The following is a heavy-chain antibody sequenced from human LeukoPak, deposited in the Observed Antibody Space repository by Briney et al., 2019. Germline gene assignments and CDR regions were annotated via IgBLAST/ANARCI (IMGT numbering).Heavy chain of an antibody. Sequence: GGSLRLSCAASGFTFSDAWMSWVRQAPGKGLEWVGRIKRKTDGGTTDYAAPVKGRFTISRDESKNTLYLQMNSLRTEDTAVYYYSTDCTGGGNCSPYADYWGQGTLVTVSS. V-gene: IGHV3-15*01. CDR1: GFTFSDAW. CDR2: IKRKTDGGTT. J-gene: IGHJ4*02. CDR3: STDCTGGGNCSPYADY. D-gene: IGHD2-8*02.